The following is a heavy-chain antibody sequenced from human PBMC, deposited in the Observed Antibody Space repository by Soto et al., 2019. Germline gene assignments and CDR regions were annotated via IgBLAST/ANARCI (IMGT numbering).Heavy chain of an antibody. CDR2: ISGSGGST. Sequence: PGGSLRLSCAASGFTFSSYAMSWVRQPPGKGLEWASAISGSGGSTYYADSVKGRFTISRDNSKNTLYLQMNSLRAEDTAVYYCAKSPSSGWYWGGYWGQGTLVTVSS. V-gene: IGHV3-23*01. CDR3: AKSPSSGWYWGGY. J-gene: IGHJ4*02. D-gene: IGHD6-19*01. CDR1: GFTFSSYA.